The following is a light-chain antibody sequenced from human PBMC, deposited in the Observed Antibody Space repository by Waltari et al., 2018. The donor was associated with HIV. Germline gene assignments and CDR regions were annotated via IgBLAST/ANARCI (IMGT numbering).Light chain of an antibody. Sequence: QSVLTQPPSASGTPGQRVTISCSGSHSNFGANYVYWYQQFPGAAPKLLIHRNSQRPSGVPDRFSGSKSGTSASLAISGLRSDDEANYYCATWDDSLSLWVFGGGTKLTVL. CDR1: HSNFGANY. CDR3: ATWDDSLSLWV. J-gene: IGLJ3*02. CDR2: RNS. V-gene: IGLV1-47*01.